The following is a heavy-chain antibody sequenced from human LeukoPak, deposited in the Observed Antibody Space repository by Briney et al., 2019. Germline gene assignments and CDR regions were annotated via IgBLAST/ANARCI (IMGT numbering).Heavy chain of an antibody. CDR3: AKDAVGATAYYFYS. V-gene: IGHV3-23*01. CDR2: ISGSGGST. J-gene: IGHJ4*02. D-gene: IGHD1-26*01. Sequence: GVLRLSCAASGFTFSSYAMSWVRQAPGKGLEWVSAISGSGGSTYYADSVKGRFTISRDNSKNTLYLQMNSLRADDTAVYYCAKDAVGATAYYFYSWGQGTLVTVSS. CDR1: GFTFSSYA.